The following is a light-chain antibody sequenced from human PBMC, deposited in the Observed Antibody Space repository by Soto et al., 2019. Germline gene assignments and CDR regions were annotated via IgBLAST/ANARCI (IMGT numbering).Light chain of an antibody. CDR1: QALNTY. V-gene: IGKV1-39*01. Sequence: DLQMTQSPSFLSASVGDRVTISCRASQALNTYLNWYQQKPGKAPKLLIYGTSDLQNGVPSRFSGGGSGTDFTLTISSLQPEDFATYYCQQSYSTLLITFGQGTRLEV. CDR3: QQSYSTLLIT. CDR2: GTS. J-gene: IGKJ5*01.